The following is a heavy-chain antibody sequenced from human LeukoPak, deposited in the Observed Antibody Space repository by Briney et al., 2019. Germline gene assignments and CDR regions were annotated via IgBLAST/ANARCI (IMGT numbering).Heavy chain of an antibody. D-gene: IGHD6-19*01. Sequence: SETLSLTCAVSGYSISSGYYWGWIRQPPGKGLEWPWSIYHSGSTYYNPSLNSRVTISVDTSKNQFSLKLSSVTAADTAVYYCASVSSIAVAGFDYWGQGTLVTVSS. CDR2: IYHSGST. CDR3: ASVSSIAVAGFDY. CDR1: GYSISSGYY. V-gene: IGHV4-38-2*01. J-gene: IGHJ4*02.